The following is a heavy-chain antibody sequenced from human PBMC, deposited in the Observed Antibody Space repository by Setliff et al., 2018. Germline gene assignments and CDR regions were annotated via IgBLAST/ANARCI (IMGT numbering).Heavy chain of an antibody. CDR2: IYYDGRT. D-gene: IGHD4-17*01. CDR3: ARVYGENDLPDI. Sequence: PSETLSLTCTVSGGSITSHSYYWAWIRQPPGKGLEWTGSIYYDGRTFSHPSLRSRVTVSVDTSKNQFSLKLTSVTAADTAMYHCARVYGENDLPDIWGQGTMVTVSS. CDR1: GGSITSHSYY. J-gene: IGHJ3*02. V-gene: IGHV4-39*07.